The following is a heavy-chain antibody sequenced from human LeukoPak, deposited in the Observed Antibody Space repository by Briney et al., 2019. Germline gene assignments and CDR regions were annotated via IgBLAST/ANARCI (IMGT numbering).Heavy chain of an antibody. CDR1: GYTFTSYG. J-gene: IGHJ5*02. CDR3: ARARRVAVNWFDP. CDR2: VSAYNGNT. D-gene: IGHD6-6*01. V-gene: IGHV1-18*01. Sequence: ASVKVSCKASGYTFTSYGISWVRQAPGQGLEWTGWVSAYNGNTNYAQKLQGRVTMTTDTSTSTAYMELRSLRSDDTAVYYCARARRVAVNWFDPWGQGTLVTVSS.